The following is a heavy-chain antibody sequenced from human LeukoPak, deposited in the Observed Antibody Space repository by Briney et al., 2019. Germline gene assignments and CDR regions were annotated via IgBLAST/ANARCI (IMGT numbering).Heavy chain of an antibody. V-gene: IGHV4-59*01. Sequence: SETLSLTCTVSGGPISSYYWSWIRQPPGKGLEWIGYIYYSGSTNYNPSLKSRVTISVDTSKNQFSLKLSSVTAADTAVYYRARAGIVVVPAAITWFDPWGQGTLVTVSS. CDR2: IYYSGST. CDR3: ARAGIVVVPAAITWFDP. J-gene: IGHJ5*02. D-gene: IGHD2-2*02. CDR1: GGPISSYY.